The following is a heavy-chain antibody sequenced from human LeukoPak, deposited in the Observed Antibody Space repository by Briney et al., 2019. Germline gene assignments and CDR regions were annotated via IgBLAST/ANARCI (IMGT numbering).Heavy chain of an antibody. CDR2: ISAYNGNT. J-gene: IGHJ4*02. D-gene: IGHD3-22*01. CDR1: GGTFSSYA. Sequence: ASVKVSCKASGGTFSSYAISWVRQAPGQGLEWMGWISAYNGNTNYAQKLQGRVTMTTDTSTSTAYMELRSLRSDDTAVYYCARDRVVVITPFDYWGQGTLVTVSS. V-gene: IGHV1-18*01. CDR3: ARDRVVVITPFDY.